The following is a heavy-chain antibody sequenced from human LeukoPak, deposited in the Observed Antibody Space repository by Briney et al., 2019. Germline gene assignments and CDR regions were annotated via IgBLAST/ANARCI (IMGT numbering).Heavy chain of an antibody. V-gene: IGHV3-11*01. D-gene: IGHD3-9*01. CDR1: GFTFSDYD. CDR3: ARGGYILTTNWFDP. Sequence: PGGALRLSCAASGFTFSDYDMSWIRQAPGKGLEWVSYISGSAGTIYYADSVKGRFTISRDNAKNSLYLQMNSLRAEDTAMYYCARGGYILTTNWFDPWGQGTLVTVSS. CDR2: ISGSAGTI. J-gene: IGHJ5*02.